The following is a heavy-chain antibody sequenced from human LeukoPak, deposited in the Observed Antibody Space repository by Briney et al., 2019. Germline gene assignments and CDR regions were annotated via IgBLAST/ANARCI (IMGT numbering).Heavy chain of an antibody. J-gene: IGHJ4*02. CDR2: ITSTSDTI. CDR1: GFTFSDYS. Sequence: GGSLRLSCEASGFTFSDYSMNWVRPAPRGGLEWLSYITSTSDTIYYADSVKGRFTSSRDNAKNSVYLQMNSLRAEDTAVYYCARSSGYPFFDYWGQGTLVTVSS. V-gene: IGHV3-48*01. CDR3: ARSSGYPFFDY. D-gene: IGHD3-22*01.